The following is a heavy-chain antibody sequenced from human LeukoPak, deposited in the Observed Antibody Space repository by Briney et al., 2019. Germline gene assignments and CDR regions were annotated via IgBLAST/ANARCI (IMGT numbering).Heavy chain of an antibody. V-gene: IGHV3-23*01. Sequence: PGGSLRLSCAASRFIFSTYSMSWVRQAPGKGPEWVSSISDGGTSTYYADSVKGRFTISRDNSKNTLSLQMNNLRDEDTAVYYCAKDAAAVTGRRVGFDYWGQGTLVTVSS. CDR3: AKDAAAVTGRRVGFDY. J-gene: IGHJ4*02. CDR2: ISDGGTST. D-gene: IGHD6-19*01. CDR1: RFIFSTYS.